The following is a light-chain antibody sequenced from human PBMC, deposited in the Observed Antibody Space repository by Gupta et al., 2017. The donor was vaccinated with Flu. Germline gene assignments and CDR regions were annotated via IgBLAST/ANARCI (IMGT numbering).Light chain of an antibody. CDR1: QSLQNSNEYNY. CDR2: WGS. V-gene: IGKV2-28*01. J-gene: IGKJ1*01. CDR3: KQDHHTPCT. Sequence: IVMPPPPLSLLFTPGEPAIICCSTSQSLQNSNEYNYLDWYLQKPGQSPQLLIYWGSNRASGVPDRFSGSGSGTDFTLTISSLQAEDVAVYYCKQDHHTPCTFGQGTKVEIK.